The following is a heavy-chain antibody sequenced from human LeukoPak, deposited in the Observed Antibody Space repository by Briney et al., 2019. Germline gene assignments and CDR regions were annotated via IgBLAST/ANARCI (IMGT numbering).Heavy chain of an antibody. CDR3: AKDSTMSYFDY. CDR1: GFTFSSYG. V-gene: IGHV3-30*18. CDR2: ISYDGSNK. J-gene: IGHJ4*02. Sequence: GGSLRLSCAASGFTFSSYGMHWVRPAPGKGLEWVAVISYDGSNKYYADSVKGRFTISRDNSKNTLYLQMNSLRAEDTAVYYCAKDSTMSYFDYWGQGTLVTVSS. D-gene: IGHD3-22*01.